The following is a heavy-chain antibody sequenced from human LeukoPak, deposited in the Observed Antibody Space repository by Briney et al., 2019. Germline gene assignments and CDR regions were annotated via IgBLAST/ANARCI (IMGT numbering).Heavy chain of an antibody. CDR2: ISAYNGNT. Sequence: ASVKVSCKASGYTFTSYVISWVRQAPGQGLEWMGWISAYNGNTNYAQKLQGRVTMTTDTSTSTAYMELRSLRSDDTAVYYCARMIAAAGSTHDDYWGQGTLVTVSS. V-gene: IGHV1-18*01. CDR3: ARMIAAAGSTHDDY. D-gene: IGHD6-13*01. J-gene: IGHJ4*02. CDR1: GYTFTSYV.